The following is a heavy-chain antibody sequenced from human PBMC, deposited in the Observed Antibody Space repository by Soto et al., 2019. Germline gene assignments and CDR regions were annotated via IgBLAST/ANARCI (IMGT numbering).Heavy chain of an antibody. J-gene: IGHJ4*02. CDR3: AAYGGNPSSGWYDY. CDR2: INPNSGGT. D-gene: IGHD6-19*01. Sequence: ASVKVSCKASGYTFTGYYMHWVRQAPGQGLEWMGWINPNSGGTNYAQKFQGWVTITRDMSTSTAYMELSSLRSEDTAVYYCAAYGGNPSSGWYDYWGQGTLVTVSS. CDR1: GYTFTGYY. V-gene: IGHV1-2*04.